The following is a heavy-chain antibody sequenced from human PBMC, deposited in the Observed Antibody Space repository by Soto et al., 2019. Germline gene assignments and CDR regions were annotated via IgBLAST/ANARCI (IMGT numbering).Heavy chain of an antibody. CDR1: GYSFTSYW. Sequence: GESLKISCKGSGYSFTSYWIGWVRQMPGKGLEWMGIIYPGDSDTRYSPSFQGQVTISADKSISTAYLQWSSLKASDTAMYYCARRPGYCSGGSCYSGNWFDPWGQGTLVTVSS. J-gene: IGHJ5*02. V-gene: IGHV5-51*01. CDR2: IYPGDSDT. CDR3: ARRPGYCSGGSCYSGNWFDP. D-gene: IGHD2-15*01.